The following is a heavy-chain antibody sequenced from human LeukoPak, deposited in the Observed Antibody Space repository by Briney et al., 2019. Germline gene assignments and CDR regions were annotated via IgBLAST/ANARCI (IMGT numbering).Heavy chain of an antibody. Sequence: SETLSLTCTVSGGSISSYYWSWIRQPPGKGLEWIGYSYYSGSTNYNPSLKSRVTISVDTSKNQFSLKLSSVTAADTAVYYCARLGDYYDSSGPTPFDYWGQGTLVTVSS. CDR3: ARLGDYYDSSGPTPFDY. CDR2: SYYSGST. D-gene: IGHD3-22*01. CDR1: GGSISSYY. V-gene: IGHV4-59*08. J-gene: IGHJ4*02.